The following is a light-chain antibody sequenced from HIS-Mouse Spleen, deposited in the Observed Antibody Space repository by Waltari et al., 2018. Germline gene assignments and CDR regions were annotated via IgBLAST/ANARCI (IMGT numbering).Light chain of an antibody. Sequence: QSALTQPRSVSGSPGQSVTISCTGTSSDVGGYNYVSWYQQHPGKAPTLMIYDVSKRPSVVPVRFSGSKSGNTASLTISGLQAEDEADYYCCSYAGSYTWVFGGGTKLTVL. J-gene: IGLJ3*02. CDR1: SSDVGGYNY. CDR2: DVS. V-gene: IGLV2-11*01. CDR3: CSYAGSYTWV.